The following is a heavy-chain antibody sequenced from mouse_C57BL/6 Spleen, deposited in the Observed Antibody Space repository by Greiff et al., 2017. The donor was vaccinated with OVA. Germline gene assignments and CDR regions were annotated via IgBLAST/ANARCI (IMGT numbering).Heavy chain of an antibody. D-gene: IGHD1-1*01. V-gene: IGHV1-22*01. CDR2: INPNNGGT. CDR1: GYTFTDYN. J-gene: IGHJ3*01. CDR3: ARESDTTVVPFAY. Sequence: VQLQQSGPELVKPGASVKMSCKASGYTFTDYNMHWVKQSHGKSLEWIGYINPNNGGTSYNQKFKGKATLTVNKSSSTAYMELRSLTSEDSAVYYCARESDTTVVPFAYWGQGTLVTVSA.